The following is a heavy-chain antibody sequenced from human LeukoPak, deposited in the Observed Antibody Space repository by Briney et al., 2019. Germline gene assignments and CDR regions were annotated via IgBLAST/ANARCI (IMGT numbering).Heavy chain of an antibody. J-gene: IGHJ4*02. Sequence: SETLSLTCTVSGGSISSYYWSWIRQPPGKGLEWIGYIYYSGSTNYNPPLKSRVTISVDTSKNQFSLKLSSVTAADTAVYYCARQGDYYDSSGYYYALDYWGQGTLVTVSS. V-gene: IGHV4-59*08. D-gene: IGHD3-22*01. CDR3: ARQGDYYDSSGYYYALDY. CDR1: GGSISSYY. CDR2: IYYSGST.